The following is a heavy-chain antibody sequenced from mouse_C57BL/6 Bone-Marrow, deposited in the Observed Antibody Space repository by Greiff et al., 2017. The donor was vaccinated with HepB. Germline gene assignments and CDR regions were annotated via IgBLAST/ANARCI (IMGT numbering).Heavy chain of an antibody. D-gene: IGHD2-4*01. Sequence: VQLQQSGAELVKPGASVKMSCKASGYTFTTYPIEWMKQNHGKSLEWIGNFHPYNDDTKYNEKFKGKATLTVEKSSSTVYLELSRLTSDDSAVYYCARGAYDYDGGSYWYFDVWGTGTTVTVSS. J-gene: IGHJ1*03. CDR1: GYTFTTYP. CDR2: FHPYNDDT. V-gene: IGHV1-47*01. CDR3: ARGAYDYDGGSYWYFDV.